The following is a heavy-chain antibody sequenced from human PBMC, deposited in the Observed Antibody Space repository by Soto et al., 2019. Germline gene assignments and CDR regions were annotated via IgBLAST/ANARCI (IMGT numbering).Heavy chain of an antibody. CDR3: ARGDWLLGKSWFDP. V-gene: IGHV1-18*04. CDR1: GYTFTSYG. J-gene: IGHJ5*02. D-gene: IGHD7-27*01. CDR2: ISAYNGNT. Sequence: RASVKVSCKASGYTFTSYGISWVRQAPGQGLEWMGWISAYNGNTNYARKLQGRVTMTTDTSTSTAYMELRSLRSDDTAVYYCARGDWLLGKSWFDPWGQGTLVTVSS.